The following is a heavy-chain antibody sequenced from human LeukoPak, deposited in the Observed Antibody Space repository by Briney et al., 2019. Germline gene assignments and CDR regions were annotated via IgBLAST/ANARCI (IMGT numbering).Heavy chain of an antibody. D-gene: IGHD3-10*01. V-gene: IGHV4-38-2*01. Sequence: SETLSLTCAVYGYSISSGHYWGWIRQPPGKGLEWIGSMYHSGSTYYNPPLKSRVTISEDTCKNQFSLKLRSVTAADTAVYYCARGPRFGELLWHWFDPWGQGTLVTVSS. CDR3: ARGPRFGELLWHWFDP. CDR2: MYHSGST. CDR1: GYSISSGHY. J-gene: IGHJ5*02.